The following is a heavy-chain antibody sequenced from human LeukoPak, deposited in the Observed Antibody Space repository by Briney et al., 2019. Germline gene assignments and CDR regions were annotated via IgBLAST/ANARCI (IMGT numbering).Heavy chain of an antibody. Sequence: GGSLRLSCAASGFTFSSFAMTWVRQAPGKGLEWVSTISDSGGSTYYADAVKGRFTISRDNSKDPLYAQMNSLRAEDAAVYYCAKSHSVAQRGYFDYWGQGTLVTVSS. CDR3: AKSHSVAQRGYFDY. CDR1: GFTFSSFA. D-gene: IGHD2-21*01. J-gene: IGHJ4*02. CDR2: ISDSGGST. V-gene: IGHV3-23*01.